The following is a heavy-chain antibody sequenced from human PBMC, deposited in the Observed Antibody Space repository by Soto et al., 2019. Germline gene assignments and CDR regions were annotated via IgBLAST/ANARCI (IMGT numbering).Heavy chain of an antibody. Sequence: QAQLQQWGAGLLKPSETLSLTCVVYDGALTEYHWSWVRQTPGNGLEWIGEVSHHGTSHNNPSLGRRVIMSFDPAQDHFSLTLQSVTAADTGIYYCARGQSAVDVFFPAPVPFDPWGPGTPVAVSS. J-gene: IGHJ5*02. CDR1: DGALTEYH. CDR3: ARGQSAVDVFFPAPVPFDP. D-gene: IGHD2-2*01. V-gene: IGHV4-34*01. CDR2: VSHHGTS.